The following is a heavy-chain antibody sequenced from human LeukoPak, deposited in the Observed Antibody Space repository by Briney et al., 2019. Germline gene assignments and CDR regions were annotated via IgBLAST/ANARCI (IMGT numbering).Heavy chain of an antibody. J-gene: IGHJ5*02. CDR3: ALIFGVVIGSWFDP. CDR2: INHSGST. CDR1: GGSFSGYY. V-gene: IGHV4-34*01. D-gene: IGHD3-3*01. Sequence: SETLSLTCAVYGGSFSGYYWSWIRQPPGKGLEWIGEINHSGSTNYNPSLKSRVTISVDTSKNQFSLKLSSVTAADTAVYYCALIFGVVIGSWFDPWGQGTLVTVSS.